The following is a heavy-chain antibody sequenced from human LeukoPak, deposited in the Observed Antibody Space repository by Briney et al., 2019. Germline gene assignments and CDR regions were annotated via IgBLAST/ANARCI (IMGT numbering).Heavy chain of an antibody. D-gene: IGHD3-3*01. CDR3: ARSPYDFSRFDY. CDR2: ISYDGSNK. J-gene: IGHJ4*02. CDR1: GFTFSSYA. Sequence: TGGSLRLSCAASGFTFSSYAMHWVRQAPGKGLEWVAVISYDGSNKYYADSVKGRFTISRDNSKNTPYLQMNSLRAEDTAVYYCARSPYDFSRFDYWGQGTLVTVSS. V-gene: IGHV3-30*04.